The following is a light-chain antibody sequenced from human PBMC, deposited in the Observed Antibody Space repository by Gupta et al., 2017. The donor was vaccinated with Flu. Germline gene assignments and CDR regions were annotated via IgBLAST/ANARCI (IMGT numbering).Light chain of an antibody. Sequence: IVLTQSPDSLGVSLGERATINCKSRQSILSSSNNKNYLAWYQKKPGEPPKLLFYWASIRAPGVPDRFSGSESGTDFTLTISGLQAEDVAVYYCQQYGYLPYTFGQGTRLEI. J-gene: IGKJ2*01. CDR1: QSILSSSNNKNY. CDR2: WAS. V-gene: IGKV4-1*01. CDR3: QQYGYLPYT.